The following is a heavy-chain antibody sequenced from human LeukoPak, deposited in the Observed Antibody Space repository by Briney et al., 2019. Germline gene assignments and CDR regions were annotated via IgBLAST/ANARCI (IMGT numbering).Heavy chain of an antibody. CDR3: ARHKGIVNKPFDY. Sequence: SETLSLTCIVSGGSISSTTYYWGWIRQPPGRGLEWIGSLYYRGTSYYSPSLKSRVTMSVDTSKNQFSLKLTSVTAADTAVYYCARHKGIVNKPFDYWGQGTLVTVSS. V-gene: IGHV4-39*01. CDR2: LYYRGTS. CDR1: GGSISSTTYY. D-gene: IGHD3-16*02. J-gene: IGHJ4*02.